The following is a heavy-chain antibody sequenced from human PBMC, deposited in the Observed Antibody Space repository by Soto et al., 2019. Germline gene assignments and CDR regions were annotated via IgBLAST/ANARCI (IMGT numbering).Heavy chain of an antibody. D-gene: IGHD3-9*01. V-gene: IGHV1-8*01. J-gene: IGHJ6*02. CDR1: GYTFTSYD. Sequence: ASVKVSCKASGYTFTSYDINWVRQATGQGLEWMGWMNPNSGNTGYAQKFQGRVTKTRNTSISTAYMELSSLRSDDTAVYYCARARPYYDILTGPTVVDYGMEVWGQGTTVTVSS. CDR2: MNPNSGNT. CDR3: ARARPYYDILTGPTVVDYGMEV.